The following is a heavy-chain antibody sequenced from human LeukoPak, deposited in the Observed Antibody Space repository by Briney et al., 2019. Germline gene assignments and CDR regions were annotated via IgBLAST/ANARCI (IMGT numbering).Heavy chain of an antibody. J-gene: IGHJ3*02. CDR2: IYSGGST. CDR3: ARDWAYNYGDAFDI. Sequence: PGGSLRLSCAASGFTVSSNYMSWVRQAPGKGLEWVSVIYSGGSTYYADSVKGRFTISRDNSKNTLYLQMNSLRAEDTAVYYCARDWAYNYGDAFDIWGQGTMVTVSS. D-gene: IGHD5-18*01. V-gene: IGHV3-53*01. CDR1: GFTVSSNY.